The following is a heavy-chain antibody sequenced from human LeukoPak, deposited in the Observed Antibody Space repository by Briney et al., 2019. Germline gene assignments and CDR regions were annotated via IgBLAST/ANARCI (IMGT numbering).Heavy chain of an antibody. Sequence: GGSLRLSCEASGFLFSNSWMSWVRQAPGKGLEWVANMNQDGSERNYVDSVKGRLTISRDTSKDTLYLQMNSLRAEDTAVYYCARRTGYPNWFDPWGQGTLVTVSS. D-gene: IGHD3/OR15-3a*01. J-gene: IGHJ5*02. V-gene: IGHV3-7*03. CDR3: ARRTGYPNWFDP. CDR2: MNQDGSER. CDR1: GFLFSNSW.